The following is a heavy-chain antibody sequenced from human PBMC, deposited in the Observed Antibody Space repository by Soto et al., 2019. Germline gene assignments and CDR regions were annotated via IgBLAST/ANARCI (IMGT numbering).Heavy chain of an antibody. CDR2: INPSGGST. V-gene: IGHV1-46*01. D-gene: IGHD2-21*02. CDR3: ARDAHIVVVTAIRALGY. CDR1: GYTFTSYY. Sequence: QVQLVQSGAEVKKPGASVKVSCKASGYTFTSYYMHWVRQAPGQGLEWMGIINPSGGSTSYAQKFQGRATMTRDTSTSTVYMELSSLRSEDTAVYYCARDAHIVVVTAIRALGYWGQGTLVTVSS. J-gene: IGHJ4*02.